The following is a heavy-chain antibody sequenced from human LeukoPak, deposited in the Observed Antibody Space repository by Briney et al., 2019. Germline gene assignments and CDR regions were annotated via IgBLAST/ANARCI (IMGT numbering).Heavy chain of an antibody. Sequence: PSETLSLTCTVSGGSIGSSAYSWGWIRQPPGKGLEWIGSISYTGTTYYNPSLKSRVTISLDTSKNQFSLKLISVTAADSAIYYCAKMTIHGDSVVWGQGHLVTVSS. V-gene: IGHV4-39*07. CDR2: ISYTGTT. CDR3: AKMTIHGDSVV. CDR1: GGSIGSSAYS. D-gene: IGHD4-17*01. J-gene: IGHJ4*02.